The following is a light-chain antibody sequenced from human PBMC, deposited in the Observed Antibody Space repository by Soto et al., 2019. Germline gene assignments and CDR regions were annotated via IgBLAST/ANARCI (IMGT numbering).Light chain of an antibody. V-gene: IGLV2-8*01. Sequence: QSALTQPPSASGSPGQSVTISCTRTSSDVGGYKYVSWYQQYPGKAPKLMIYAVSKRPSGVPDRFSGSKSGNTASLTVSGLQAEDEADYYCSSYAGSNNYVFGTGTKVTVL. J-gene: IGLJ1*01. CDR3: SSYAGSNNYV. CDR2: AVS. CDR1: SSDVGGYKY.